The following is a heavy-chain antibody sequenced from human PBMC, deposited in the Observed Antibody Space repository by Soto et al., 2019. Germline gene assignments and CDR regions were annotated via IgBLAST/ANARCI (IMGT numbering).Heavy chain of an antibody. CDR1: GGTFSSYA. D-gene: IGHD1-26*01. CDR3: ARDYLGGWELRSWFDP. Sequence: EASVKVSCKASGGTFSSYAISWLRQAPGQGLEWMGGIIPIFGTANYAQKFQGRVTITADESTSTAYMELSSLRSEDTAVYYCARDYLGGWELRSWFDPWGQGTLVTVSS. V-gene: IGHV1-69*13. CDR2: IIPIFGTA. J-gene: IGHJ5*02.